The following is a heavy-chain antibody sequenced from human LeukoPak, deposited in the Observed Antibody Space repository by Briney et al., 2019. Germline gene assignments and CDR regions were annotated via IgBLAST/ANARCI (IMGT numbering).Heavy chain of an antibody. CDR3: AATFSDY. D-gene: IGHD2-15*01. V-gene: IGHV4-59*01. CDR1: GGSISGYY. Sequence: SETLSLTCTVSGGSISGYYWSWIRQPPGKGLEWIGYIYYSGSTNYNPSLKSRVTLSVDTSKNQFSLKLSSVTAADTAVYYCAATFSDYWGQGTLVTVSS. J-gene: IGHJ4*02. CDR2: IYYSGST.